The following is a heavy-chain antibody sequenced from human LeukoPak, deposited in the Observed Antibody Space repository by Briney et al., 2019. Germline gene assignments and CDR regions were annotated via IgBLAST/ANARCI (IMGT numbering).Heavy chain of an antibody. CDR1: GYSISSGYY. Sequence: PSETLSLTCTVSGYSISSGYYWGWIRQPPGKGLEWIGSIYHSGSTNYNPSLKSRVTISVDKSKNQFSLKLSSVTAADTAVYYCARDPGIVGAEAFDIWGQGTMVTVSS. V-gene: IGHV4-38-2*02. CDR3: ARDPGIVGAEAFDI. J-gene: IGHJ3*02. D-gene: IGHD1-26*01. CDR2: IYHSGST.